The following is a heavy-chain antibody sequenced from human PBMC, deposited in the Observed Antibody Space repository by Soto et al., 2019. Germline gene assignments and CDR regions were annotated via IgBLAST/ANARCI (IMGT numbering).Heavy chain of an antibody. Sequence: QIQLVQSGAEVKKPGASVKVSCKASGYNFFDYGFSWVRQAPGQGLELLGWVSPKSGNKDYAGKVQSRVTMTTDTSTRTAYMELRGLRSDDTAVYYCARGRTVSAIGPLLVWGQGTLVSVSS. J-gene: IGHJ1*01. CDR3: ARGRTVSAIGPLLV. V-gene: IGHV1-18*01. D-gene: IGHD1-1*01. CDR1: GYNFFDYG. CDR2: VSPKSGNK.